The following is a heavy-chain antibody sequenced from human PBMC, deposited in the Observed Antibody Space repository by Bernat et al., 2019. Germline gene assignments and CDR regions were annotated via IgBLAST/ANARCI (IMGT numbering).Heavy chain of an antibody. D-gene: IGHD3-10*01. Sequence: QVQLVQSGAEVKKPGASVKVSCKASGYTFTSYYMHWVRQAPGQGLEWMGIINPSGGSTSYAQKFQGRVTMTRDTSTSTAYMELSSLRSEDTAVYYCADGGSGSYYTGEEYYFDYWGQGTLVTVSS. V-gene: IGHV1-46*01. CDR3: ADGGSGSYYTGEEYYFDY. CDR1: GYTFTSYY. CDR2: INPSGGST. J-gene: IGHJ4*02.